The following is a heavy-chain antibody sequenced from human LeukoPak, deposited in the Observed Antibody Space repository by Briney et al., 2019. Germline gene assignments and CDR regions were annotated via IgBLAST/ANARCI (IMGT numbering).Heavy chain of an antibody. D-gene: IGHD1-26*01. CDR1: GFTFRSHG. V-gene: IGHV3-33*01. CDR2: IWYDGSNK. Sequence: PGTSLRLSCAASGFTFRSHGMHWVRQAPGKGLEWVAFIWYDGSNKYYTDSVKGRFTISRDNSKNTPYLQMNSLRAEDTAVYYCAGDRATSYFDYWGQGALVTISS. CDR3: AGDRATSYFDY. J-gene: IGHJ4*02.